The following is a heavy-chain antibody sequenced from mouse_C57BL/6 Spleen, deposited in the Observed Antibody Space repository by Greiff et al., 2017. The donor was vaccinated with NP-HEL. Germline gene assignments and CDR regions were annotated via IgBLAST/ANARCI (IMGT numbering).Heavy chain of an antibody. CDR3: ALTGTEIDY. D-gene: IGHD4-1*01. Sequence: EVQLQESGPGLVKPSQSLSLTCSVTGYSITSGYYWNWIRQFPGNKLEWMGYISYDGSNNYNPSLKNRISITRDTSKNQFFLKLNSVTTEDTATYYCALTGTEIDYWGQGTTLTVSS. CDR2: ISYDGSN. J-gene: IGHJ2*01. CDR1: GYSITSGYY. V-gene: IGHV3-6*01.